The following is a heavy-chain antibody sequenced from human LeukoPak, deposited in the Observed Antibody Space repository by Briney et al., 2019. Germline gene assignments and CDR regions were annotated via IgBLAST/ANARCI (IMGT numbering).Heavy chain of an antibody. CDR2: IYSDGSNT. CDR1: GFIFSNYW. J-gene: IGHJ4*02. D-gene: IGHD2/OR15-2a*01. V-gene: IGHV3-74*01. CDR3: ARVGSTTDY. Sequence: PGGSLRLSCAASGFIFSNYWIHWVRQAPGKGLVWVSRIYSDGSNTIYADSVKGRFTISRDNAKNTLYLQMNNLRAEDTAVYYCARVGSTTDYWGQGTPVTVSS.